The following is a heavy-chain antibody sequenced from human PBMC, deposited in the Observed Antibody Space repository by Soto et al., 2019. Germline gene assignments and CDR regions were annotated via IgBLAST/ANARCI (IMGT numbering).Heavy chain of an antibody. V-gene: IGHV1-69*13. CDR1: GGTFSSYA. Sequence: GASVKVSCKASGGTFSSYAISWVRQAPGQGLEWMGGIIPIFGTANYAQKFQGRVTITADESTSTAYMELSSLRSEDTAVYYCARDASPQRASSIAAQSYYYGMGVWGQGTTVTVSS. CDR2: IIPIFGTA. D-gene: IGHD6-6*01. CDR3: ARDASPQRASSIAAQSYYYGMGV. J-gene: IGHJ6*02.